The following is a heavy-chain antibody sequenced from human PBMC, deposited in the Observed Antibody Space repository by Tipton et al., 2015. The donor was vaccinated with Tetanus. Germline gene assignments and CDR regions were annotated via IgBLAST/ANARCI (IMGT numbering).Heavy chain of an antibody. CDR3: ARLSIASTGSYGLTYYYGMDV. Sequence: TLSLTCTVSSASISNSDYSWGWIRQPPGRGPEWIGSVYYSGSTYYDPSLKSRVAISGDTSKNHFSLKGSSVTAADTAVYYCARLSIASTGSYGLTYYYGMDVWGPGTTVTVSS. CDR2: VYYSGST. V-gene: IGHV4-39*02. CDR1: SASISNSDYS. D-gene: IGHD6-13*01. J-gene: IGHJ6*02.